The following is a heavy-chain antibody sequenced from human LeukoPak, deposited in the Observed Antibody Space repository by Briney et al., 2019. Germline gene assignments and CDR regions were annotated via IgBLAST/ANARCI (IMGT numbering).Heavy chain of an antibody. CDR1: GASISSGDYL. Sequence: PSQTLSLTCTVSGASISSGDYLWSWLRQPPGKGLHWIGYISYSGTTYSNPSLKSRPTISEDTSKNQFSLRLSSVTAADTAVYYCARGWNYFDDWGQGTLVTVSS. CDR2: ISYSGTT. D-gene: IGHD2-15*01. CDR3: ARGWNYFDD. J-gene: IGHJ4*02. V-gene: IGHV4-30-4*01.